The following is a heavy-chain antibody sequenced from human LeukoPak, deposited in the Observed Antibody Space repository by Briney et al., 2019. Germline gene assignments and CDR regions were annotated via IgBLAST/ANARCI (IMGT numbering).Heavy chain of an antibody. J-gene: IGHJ4*02. D-gene: IGHD3-9*01. CDR3: ARAYYDILTGYPEVDY. CDR2: INSDGSST. V-gene: IGHV3-74*01. Sequence: GGSLRLSCAASGVTFSSYWMHWVRQAPGKGLVWVSRINSDGSSTNYADSVKGRFTISRDNVKNTLYLQMNSLRAEDTAVYYCARAYYDILTGYPEVDYWGQGTLVTVSS. CDR1: GVTFSSYW.